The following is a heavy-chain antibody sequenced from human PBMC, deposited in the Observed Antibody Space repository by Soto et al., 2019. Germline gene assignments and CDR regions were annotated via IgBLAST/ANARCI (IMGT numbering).Heavy chain of an antibody. J-gene: IGHJ3*02. CDR3: AKVGYCSGGSCYSDDAFDI. D-gene: IGHD2-15*01. CDR1: GFIFSTYG. CDR2: VSSDGSSK. V-gene: IGHV3-30*18. Sequence: QVQLVESGGGVVQSGRSLRLSCTASGFIFSTYGMHWVRQAPGKGLEGVALVSSDGSSKFYADSMKGRFTISRDNSKNTLYLQMNSLRTEDTAVYYCAKVGYCSGGSCYSDDAFDIWGQGTVVTVSS.